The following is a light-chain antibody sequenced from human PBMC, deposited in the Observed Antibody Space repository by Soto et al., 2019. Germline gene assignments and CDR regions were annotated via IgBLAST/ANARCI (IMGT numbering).Light chain of an antibody. CDR1: STNIGAGFD. V-gene: IGLV1-40*01. CDR2: GNS. J-gene: IGLJ2*01. CDR3: HSYDSSLSGVV. Sequence: QSVLTQPPSVSGAPGQRVAVSYTGSSTNIGAGFDVHWYQRLPGTAPKLLIYGNSNRPSGVPDRFSGSKSATSASLAITGLQSQDEADYYCHSYDSSLSGVVFGGGTKLTVL.